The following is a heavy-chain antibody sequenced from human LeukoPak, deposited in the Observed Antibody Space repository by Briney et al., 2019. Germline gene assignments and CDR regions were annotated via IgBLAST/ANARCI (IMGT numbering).Heavy chain of an antibody. J-gene: IGHJ5*02. D-gene: IGHD3-3*01. V-gene: IGHV1-2*04. CDR2: INPNSGGT. Sequence: ASVKVSCKASGYTFTGYYMHWVRQAPGQGLEWMGWINPNSGGTNYAQKFQGWVTMTRDTSISTAYMELRSLRSDDTAVYYCARETKYDFWSGYYQNWFDPWGQGTLVTVSS. CDR3: ARETKYDFWSGYYQNWFDP. CDR1: GYTFTGYY.